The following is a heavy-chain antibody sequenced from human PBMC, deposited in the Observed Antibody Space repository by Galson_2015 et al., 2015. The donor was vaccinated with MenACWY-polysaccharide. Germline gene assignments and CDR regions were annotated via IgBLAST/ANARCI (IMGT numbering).Heavy chain of an antibody. J-gene: IGHJ4*02. CDR1: GFTFSSYW. CDR3: ARASHCANGVCYGSGSPFDY. CDR2: INSDESST. D-gene: IGHD2-8*01. V-gene: IGHV3-74*01. Sequence: SLRLSCAASGFTFSSYWMHWVRQAPGKGLVWVSRINSDESSTSYADSVKGRFTISRDNAKNTLYLQMNSLRDEDTAVYYCARASHCANGVCYGSGSPFDYWGQGTLVTVSS.